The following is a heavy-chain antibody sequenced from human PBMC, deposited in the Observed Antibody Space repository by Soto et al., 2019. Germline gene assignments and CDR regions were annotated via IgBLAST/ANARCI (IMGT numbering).Heavy chain of an antibody. CDR2: INSDGSST. J-gene: IGHJ5*02. V-gene: IGHV3-74*01. Sequence: GGSLRLSCAASGFTFSSYWMHWVRQAPGKGLVWVSRINSDGSSTSYADSVKGRLTISRDNAKNTLYLQMNSLRAEDTAVYYCVRPRYDFWSGYQDNWFDPWGQGTLVTVSS. CDR3: VRPRYDFWSGYQDNWFDP. CDR1: GFTFSSYW. D-gene: IGHD3-3*01.